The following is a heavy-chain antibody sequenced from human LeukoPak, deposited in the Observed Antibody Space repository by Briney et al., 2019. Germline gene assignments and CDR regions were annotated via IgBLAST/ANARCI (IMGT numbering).Heavy chain of an antibody. Sequence: PGGSLRLSCAASGFTFSSYGMHWVRQAPGKGLEWVAVIWYDGSNKYYADSVKGRFTISRDNSKNTLYLQMNSLRAEDTAVYYCASDSSGDYYYYMDVWGKGTTVTVSS. V-gene: IGHV3-33*01. J-gene: IGHJ6*03. CDR1: GFTFSSYG. CDR2: IWYDGSNK. CDR3: ASDSSGDYYYYMDV. D-gene: IGHD3-22*01.